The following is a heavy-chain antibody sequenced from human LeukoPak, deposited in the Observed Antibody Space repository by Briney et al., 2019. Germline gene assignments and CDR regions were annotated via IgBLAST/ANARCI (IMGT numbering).Heavy chain of an antibody. CDR1: GGTFSSYT. D-gene: IGHD6-6*01. V-gene: IGHV1-69*02. CDR2: IIPILGIA. CDR3: ARLYQGNPYSSSYAGYYYYMDV. Sequence: GASVKASCKASGGTFSSYTISWVRQAPGQGLEWVGRIIPILGIANYAQKFQGRVTITADKSTSTAYMELSSLRSEDTAVYYCARLYQGNPYSSSYAGYYYYMDVWGKGTTVTVSS. J-gene: IGHJ6*03.